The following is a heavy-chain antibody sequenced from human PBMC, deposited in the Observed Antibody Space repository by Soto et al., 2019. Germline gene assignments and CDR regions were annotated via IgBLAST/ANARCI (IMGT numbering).Heavy chain of an antibody. V-gene: IGHV1-3*01. CDR2: INAGDGST. J-gene: IGHJ4*02. Sequence: ASVKVSCKASGYTFTAYSMHWVRQAPGQSLEWMGWINAGDGSTKYSPKFQARVTITRDTSASTVYLELTSLTSEDRAVYFCARDHRSSRPYYFDYWGPGTKVTVSS. CDR1: GYTFTAYS. D-gene: IGHD6-19*01. CDR3: ARDHRSSRPYYFDY.